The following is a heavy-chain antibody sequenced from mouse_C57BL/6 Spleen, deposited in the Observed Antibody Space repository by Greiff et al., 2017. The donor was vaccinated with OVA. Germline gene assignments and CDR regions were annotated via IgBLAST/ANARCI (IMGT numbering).Heavy chain of an antibody. CDR2: IHPNSGST. CDR3: ARDYGNRLYAMDY. V-gene: IGHV1-64*01. Sequence: QVQLQQPGAELVKPGASVKLSCKASGYTFTSYWMHWVKQRPGQGLEWIGMIHPNSGSTNYNEKFKSKATLTVAKSSSTAYMQRSSLTSEDSAVGSCARDYGNRLYAMDYWGQGTSVTVSS. CDR1: GYTFTSYW. J-gene: IGHJ4*01. D-gene: IGHD1-1*01.